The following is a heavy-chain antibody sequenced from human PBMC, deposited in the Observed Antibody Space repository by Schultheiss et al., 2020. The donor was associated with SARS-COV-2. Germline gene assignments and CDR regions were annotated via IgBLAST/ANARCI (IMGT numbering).Heavy chain of an antibody. V-gene: IGHV1-18*01. CDR1: GYTFTSYG. CDR3: ARGSGYSYGYGY. Sequence: ASVKVSCKASGYTFTSYGISWVRQAPGQGLEWMGWISAYNGNTNYAQKFQGRVTMTRDTSISTAYMELSRLRSEDTAVYYCARGSGYSYGYGYWGQGTLVTVSS. J-gene: IGHJ4*02. CDR2: ISAYNGNT. D-gene: IGHD5-18*01.